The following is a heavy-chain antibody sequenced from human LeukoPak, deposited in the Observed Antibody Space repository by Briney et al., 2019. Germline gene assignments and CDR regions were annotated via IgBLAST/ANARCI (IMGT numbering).Heavy chain of an antibody. D-gene: IGHD3-10*01. V-gene: IGHV3-23*01. CDR2: ISGSGVST. CDR3: AKSSQADHYYYGSGSYGAFDM. J-gene: IGHJ3*02. Sequence: PGGSLRLSCAASGFTFNNYAMTWVRQAPGRGLEWVSTISGSGVSTYYADSVKGQFTISRDNSKNTLHLQMNSLRAEDTAVYFCAKSSQADHYYYGSGSYGAFDMWGQGTTVTVSS. CDR1: GFTFNNYA.